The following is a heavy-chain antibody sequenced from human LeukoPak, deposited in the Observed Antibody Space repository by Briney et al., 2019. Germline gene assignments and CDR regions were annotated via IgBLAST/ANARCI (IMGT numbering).Heavy chain of an antibody. Sequence: GASVKVSCKASGYTFTSYGISWVRQAPGQGLEWMGWINPNSGGTNYAQKFQGRVTMTRDTSISTAYMELSRLRSDDTAVYYCARGRQQLAQGGAFDIWGQGTMVTVSS. V-gene: IGHV1-2*02. D-gene: IGHD6-13*01. CDR1: GYTFTSYG. J-gene: IGHJ3*02. CDR3: ARGRQQLAQGGAFDI. CDR2: INPNSGGT.